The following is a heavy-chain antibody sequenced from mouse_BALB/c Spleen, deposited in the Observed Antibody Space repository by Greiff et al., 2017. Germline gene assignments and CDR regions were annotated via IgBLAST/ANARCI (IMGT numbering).Heavy chain of an antibody. J-gene: IGHJ2*01. Sequence: QVQLQQSGAELAKPGASVKMSCKASGYTFTSYWMHWVKQRPGQGLEWIGYINPSTGYTEYNQKFKDKATLTADKSSSTAYMRLSSLTSEDSAVYYCAKRLDYWGQGTTLTVSS. CDR2: INPSTGYT. V-gene: IGHV1-7*01. CDR1: GYTFTSYW. CDR3: AKRLDY.